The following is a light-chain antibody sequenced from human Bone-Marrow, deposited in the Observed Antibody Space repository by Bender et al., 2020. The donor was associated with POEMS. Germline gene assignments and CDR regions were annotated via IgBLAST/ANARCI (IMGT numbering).Light chain of an antibody. CDR1: SSDVGGYNY. J-gene: IGLJ2*01. V-gene: IGLV2-14*03. Sequence: QSALTQPASVSGSPGQSITISCTGTSSDVGGYNYVSWYQQHPGNPPKLIIFDVNSRPSGISDRFSGSKSGNTASLTISGLQADDEAAYFCSSYIDTMAVLFGGGTKLTVL. CDR3: SSYIDTMAVL. CDR2: DVN.